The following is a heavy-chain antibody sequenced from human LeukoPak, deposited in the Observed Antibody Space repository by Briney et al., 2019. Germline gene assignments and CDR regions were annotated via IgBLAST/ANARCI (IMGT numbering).Heavy chain of an antibody. CDR2: ISAYNGNT. V-gene: IGHV1-18*01. J-gene: IGHJ6*02. D-gene: IGHD5-18*01. CDR1: GYTFTSYG. Sequence: ASVKVSCTASGYTFTSYGISWVRQAPGQGLEWMGWISAYNGNTNYAQKLQGRVTMTTDTSTSTAYMELRSLRSDDTAVYYCARGGYSYGFYYYYGMDVWGQGTTVTVSS. CDR3: ARGGYSYGFYYYYGMDV.